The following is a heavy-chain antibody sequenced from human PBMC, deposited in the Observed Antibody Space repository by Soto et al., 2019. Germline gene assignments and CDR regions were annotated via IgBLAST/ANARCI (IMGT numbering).Heavy chain of an antibody. D-gene: IGHD2-8*01. V-gene: IGHV4-39*07. J-gene: IGHJ2*01. CDR2: VYYSGTT. CDR1: GGSISSSSYY. Sequence: SETLSLTCTVSGGSISSSSYYWAWVRQPPGKGLEWIGSVYYSGTTYYNPSLKSRVTISLDTSKNHFSLKLSTVTAADTAVYYCATGTKKYWDFDLWGRGTLVTVSS. CDR3: ATGTKKYWDFDL.